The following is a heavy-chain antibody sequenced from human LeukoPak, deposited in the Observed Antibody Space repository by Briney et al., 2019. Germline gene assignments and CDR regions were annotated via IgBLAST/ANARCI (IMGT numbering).Heavy chain of an antibody. J-gene: IGHJ4*02. Sequence: GGSLRLSCAASGFTFSSYAMHWVRQAPGKGLEWVALISYDGSNKYYADSVKGRFTISRDNSKNTLYLQMNSLRAEDTAVYYCAREAITMVRGVIIKPFDYWGQGTLVTVSS. CDR3: AREAITMVRGVIIKPFDY. D-gene: IGHD3-10*01. CDR1: GFTFSSYA. V-gene: IGHV3-30-3*01. CDR2: ISYDGSNK.